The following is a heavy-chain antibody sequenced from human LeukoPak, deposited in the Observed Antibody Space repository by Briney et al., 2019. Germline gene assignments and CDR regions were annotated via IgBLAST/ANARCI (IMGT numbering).Heavy chain of an antibody. V-gene: IGHV1-69*13. CDR1: GGTFSSYA. CDR2: IIPIFGTA. J-gene: IGHJ6*03. Sequence: SVKVSCKASGGTFSSYAISWVRQAPGQGLEWMGGIIPIFGTANYAQKFQGRVTITADESTSTAYMELSSLRSEDTAVYYCAVPLRGYYYYYMDVWGKGTTVTISS. CDR3: AVPLRGYYYYYMDV.